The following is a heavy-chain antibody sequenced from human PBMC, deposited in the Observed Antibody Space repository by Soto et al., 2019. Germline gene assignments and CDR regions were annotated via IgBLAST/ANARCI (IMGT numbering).Heavy chain of an antibody. CDR1: GYTLTNYV. D-gene: IGHD2-21*01. J-gene: IGHJ1*01. CDR3: WGRSGGECSVAPGQ. CDR2: INGGNGNT. V-gene: IGHV1-3*01. Sequence: QVQRVQSGAEAKKPGASVKLSCRASGYTLTNYVIHWVRQAPGQRLEWMGWINGGNGNTKYSPKFQGRVTITRDTSASRAYMDVNSLTPEGRAVYCCWGRSGGECSVAPGQWVQGTLVTVSS.